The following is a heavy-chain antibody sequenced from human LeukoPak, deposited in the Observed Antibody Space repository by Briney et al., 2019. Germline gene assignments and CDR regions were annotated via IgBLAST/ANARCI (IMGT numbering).Heavy chain of an antibody. CDR2: ISAYNGNT. CDR3: ARDGGITGTNSGAFDI. V-gene: IGHV1-18*01. Sequence: ASVKVSCKASGYTFTSYGISWVRQAPGQGLEWMGWISAYNGNTNYAQKLQGRVTMTTDTSTSTAYMELRSLRSDDTAVYYCARDGGITGTNSGAFDIWGQGIMVTVSS. D-gene: IGHD1-7*01. CDR1: GYTFTSYG. J-gene: IGHJ3*02.